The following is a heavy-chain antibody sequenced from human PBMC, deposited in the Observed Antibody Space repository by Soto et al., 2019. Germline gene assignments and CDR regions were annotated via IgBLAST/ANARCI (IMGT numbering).Heavy chain of an antibody. CDR3: AKNSGWFNT. CDR2: IDGSGGTT. V-gene: IGHV3-23*01. Sequence: GSLRLSCAASGFPFSSTDMTWVRQAPGKGLEWVSTIDGSGGTTYYADSVKGRFTISRDNSINTVFLQMNSLRADDTALYFCAKNSGWFNTWGQGALVTVS. D-gene: IGHD3-10*01. CDR1: GFPFSSTD. J-gene: IGHJ5*02.